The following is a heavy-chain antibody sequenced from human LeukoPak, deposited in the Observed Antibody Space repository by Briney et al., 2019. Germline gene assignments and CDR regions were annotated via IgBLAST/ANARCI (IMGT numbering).Heavy chain of an antibody. V-gene: IGHV3-9*03. CDR3: AKSKYLGGSYDY. Sequence: GGSLRLSCAASGFTFDDYAMHWVRQAPGKGLEWVSGISWNSDMIGYADSVKGRFTISRDNAKNSLYLQMNSLRAEDMALYYCAKSKYLGGSYDYWGQGTLVTVSS. CDR2: ISWNSDMI. D-gene: IGHD3-10*01. CDR1: GFTFDDYA. J-gene: IGHJ4*02.